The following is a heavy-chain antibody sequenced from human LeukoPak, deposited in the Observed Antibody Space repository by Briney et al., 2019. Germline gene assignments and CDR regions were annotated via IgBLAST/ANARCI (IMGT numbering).Heavy chain of an antibody. D-gene: IGHD3-9*01. V-gene: IGHV1-18*01. Sequence: ASVKVSCKASGYTFTSYGISWVRQAPGQGLEWMGWISAYNGNTNYAQKLQGRVTMTTDTSTSTAYMELRSLRSDDTAVYYCARGAYVLRYFDWADGDYYYYGMDVWGQGTTVTVSS. CDR2: ISAYNGNT. CDR3: ARGAYVLRYFDWADGDYYYYGMDV. J-gene: IGHJ6*02. CDR1: GYTFTSYG.